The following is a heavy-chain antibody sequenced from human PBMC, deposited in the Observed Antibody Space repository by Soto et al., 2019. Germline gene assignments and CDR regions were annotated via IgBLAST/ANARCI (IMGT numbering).Heavy chain of an antibody. J-gene: IGHJ3*02. V-gene: IGHV1-69*13. CDR1: GGTFRSYG. CDR3: ARGGEAYCSGGSCYAGVDVFNM. D-gene: IGHD2-15*01. Sequence: SVKVSCKASGGTFRSYGISWVRQAPGQGLEWMGGIIPMFGTPNYAQKFQGRMTITADETTSTAYMELSSLRSEDTAVYYCARGGEAYCSGGSCYAGVDVFNMWGQGTMVTVSS. CDR2: IIPMFGTP.